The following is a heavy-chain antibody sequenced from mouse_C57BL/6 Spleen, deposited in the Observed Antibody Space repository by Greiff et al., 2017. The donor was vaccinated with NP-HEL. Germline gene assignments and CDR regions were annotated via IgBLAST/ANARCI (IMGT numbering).Heavy chain of an antibody. D-gene: IGHD2-5*01. V-gene: IGHV1-64*01. J-gene: IGHJ4*01. CDR3: ARRWAYYSNYRYAMDY. CDR2: IHPNSGST. Sequence: QVQLQQPGAELVKPGASVKLSCKASGYTFTSYWMHWVKQRPGQGLEWIGMIHPNSGSTNYNEKFKSKATLTVDKSSSTAYMQLSSLTSEDSAVYYCARRWAYYSNYRYAMDYWGQGTSVTVSS. CDR1: GYTFTSYW.